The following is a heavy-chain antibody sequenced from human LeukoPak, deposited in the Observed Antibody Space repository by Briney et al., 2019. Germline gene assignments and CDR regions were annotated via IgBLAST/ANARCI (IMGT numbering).Heavy chain of an antibody. CDR3: AREGGGSIVVVVAANPDAFDI. CDR1: GGTFSSYA. CDR2: IIPILGIA. V-gene: IGHV1-69*04. D-gene: IGHD2-15*01. Sequence: ASVKVSCKASGGTFSSYAISWVRQAPGQGLEWMGRIIPILGIANYAQKFQGRVTITADKSTSTAYMELSSLRSEDTAVYYCAREGGGSIVVVVAANPDAFDIWGQGTMVTVSS. J-gene: IGHJ3*02.